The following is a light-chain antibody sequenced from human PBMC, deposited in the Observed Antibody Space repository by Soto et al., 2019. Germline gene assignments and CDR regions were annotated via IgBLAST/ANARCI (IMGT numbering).Light chain of an antibody. Sequence: DVVMTQSPLSLPVTLGQPASISCRSSQSLVYSDGNTYLNWFQQRPGQSPRRLIYKVSNRDSGVPDRFSGSGSGTDFTLKISRVEAEDVGVYYCMQGTHWALCTFGQGTKLEIK. CDR3: MQGTHWALCT. J-gene: IGKJ2*02. CDR2: KVS. CDR1: QSLVYSDGNTY. V-gene: IGKV2-30*01.